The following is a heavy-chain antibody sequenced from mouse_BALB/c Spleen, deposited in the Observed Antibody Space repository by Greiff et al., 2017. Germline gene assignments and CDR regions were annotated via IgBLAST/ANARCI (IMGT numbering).Heavy chain of an antibody. J-gene: IGHJ4*01. CDR1: GFTFSRYT. CDR3: ARHPDYDDYAMDY. CDR2: ISNGGGST. D-gene: IGHD2-4*01. Sequence: EVHLVESGGGLVQPGGSMKLSCAASGFTFSRYTMSWVRQTPEKRLEWVAYISNGGGSTYYPDTVKGRFTISRDSAKNTLYLQMSSLKSEDTAMFFCARHPDYDDYAMDYWGQGTSVTVSS. V-gene: IGHV5-12-2*01.